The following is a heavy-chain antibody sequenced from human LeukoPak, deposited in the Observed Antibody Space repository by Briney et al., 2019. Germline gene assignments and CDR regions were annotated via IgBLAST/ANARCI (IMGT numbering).Heavy chain of an antibody. Sequence: QSGGSLRLSCAASGFTFSSYAMSWVGQAPGKGLEWVSAISGSGGSTYYADSVKGRFTISRDNSKTTLYLQMNSLRAEDTAVYYCAKGLWYYYDSSGYVDYWGQGTLVTVSS. CDR2: ISGSGGST. CDR3: AKGLWYYYDSSGYVDY. V-gene: IGHV3-23*01. CDR1: GFTFSSYA. J-gene: IGHJ4*02. D-gene: IGHD3-22*01.